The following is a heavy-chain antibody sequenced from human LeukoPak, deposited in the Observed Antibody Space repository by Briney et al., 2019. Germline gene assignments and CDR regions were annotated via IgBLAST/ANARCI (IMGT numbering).Heavy chain of an antibody. Sequence: SETLSLTCTVSGGSISSYYWSWIRQPPGKGLEWIGYIYYSGGTNYNPSLKSRVTISVDTSKNQFSLKLSSVTAADTAVYYCASRSELSGGWYDYWGQGTLVTVSS. CDR2: IYYSGGT. CDR3: ASRSELSGGWYDY. D-gene: IGHD6-19*01. CDR1: GGSISSYY. V-gene: IGHV4-59*01. J-gene: IGHJ4*02.